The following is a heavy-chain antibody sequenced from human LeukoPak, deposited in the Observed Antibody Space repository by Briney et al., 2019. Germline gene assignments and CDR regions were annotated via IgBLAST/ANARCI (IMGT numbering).Heavy chain of an antibody. V-gene: IGHV3-48*04. Sequence: TGGSLRLSCAASGFTFSSYSMNWVRQAPGKGLEWVSHISSDGHVETYVDSVRGRFSMSRDNAKDLLFLQMDGLRAEDTAVYYCARDTLNGPFVISLDYWGQGALVTVSS. CDR3: ARDTLNGPFVISLDY. CDR1: GFTFSSYS. D-gene: IGHD3-9*01. J-gene: IGHJ4*02. CDR2: ISSDGHVE.